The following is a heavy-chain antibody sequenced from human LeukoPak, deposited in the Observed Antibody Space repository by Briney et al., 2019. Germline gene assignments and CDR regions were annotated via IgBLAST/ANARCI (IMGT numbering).Heavy chain of an antibody. CDR3: ARDSSTYKPLDY. D-gene: IGHD6-13*01. V-gene: IGHV1-69*06. J-gene: IGHJ4*02. CDR2: IIPIFGTA. Sequence: SVKVSCKASGGTFSSYTISWVRQAPGQGLEWMGGIIPIFGTAKYAQKFQGRATITADKSTSTAYMELSSLRSEDTAVYYCARDSSTYKPLDYWGQGTLVTVSS. CDR1: GGTFSSYT.